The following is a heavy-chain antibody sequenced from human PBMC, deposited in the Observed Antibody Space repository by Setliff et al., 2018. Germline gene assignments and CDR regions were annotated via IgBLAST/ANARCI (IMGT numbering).Heavy chain of an antibody. Sequence: PSETLSLTCTVSVDSISSSTYYWGWIRQPPGKGLGWIGSVYYSGTTKYNPSLGSRVTISVDASKNQFSLKLSSVTAADTAVYYCARHKTGAVGTGEHFQHWGQGTLVTVSS. CDR2: VYYSGTT. J-gene: IGHJ1*01. CDR1: VDSISSSTYY. D-gene: IGHD6-19*01. V-gene: IGHV4-39*01. CDR3: ARHKTGAVGTGEHFQH.